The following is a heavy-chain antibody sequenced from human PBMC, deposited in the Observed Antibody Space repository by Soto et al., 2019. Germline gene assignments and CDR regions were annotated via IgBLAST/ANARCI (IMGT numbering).Heavy chain of an antibody. CDR2: IFHSGST. CDR3: ERVTGDYDFWSGTRASNGFDP. J-gene: IGHJ5*02. CDR1: GGFISSSSYF. V-gene: IGHV4-39*07. Sequence: SETLSLTCTISGGFISSSSYFWGWIRQPPGKGLEWIGSIFHSGSTSYNPSLKSRVTMSVDTSKHQFSLKLSSVTASDTAVYYCERVTGDYDFWSGTRASNGFDPWGQGTLVTVSS. D-gene: IGHD3-3*01.